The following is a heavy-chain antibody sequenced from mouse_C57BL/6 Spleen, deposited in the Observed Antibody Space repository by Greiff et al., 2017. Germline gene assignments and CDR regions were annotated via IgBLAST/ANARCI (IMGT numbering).Heavy chain of an antibody. CDR2: SRNKANDYTT. D-gene: IGHD1-1*01. V-gene: IGHV7-1*01. CDR3: ARDATGYYGSSSYAMDY. J-gene: IGHJ4*01. CDR1: GFTFSDFY. Sequence: EVKVVESGGGLVQSGRSLRLSCATSGFTFSDFYMEWVRQAPGKGLEWIAASRNKANDYTTEYSASVKGRFIVSRDTSQSILYLQMNALRAEDTAIYYCARDATGYYGSSSYAMDYWGQGTSVTVSS.